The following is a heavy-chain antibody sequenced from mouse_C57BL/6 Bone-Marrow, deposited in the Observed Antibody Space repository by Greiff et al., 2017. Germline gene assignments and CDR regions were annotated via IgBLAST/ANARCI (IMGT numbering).Heavy chain of an antibody. CDR1: GYAFRSSW. Sequence: QVQLQQSGPELVKPGASVKISCKASGYAFRSSWMNWVKQRPGKGLEWIGRIYPGDGDTNYNGKFKGKATLTADKSSSTAYMQLSSLTSEDSAVYFCAREWLLRPYAMDYWGQGTSGTVSS. J-gene: IGHJ4*01. CDR3: AREWLLRPYAMDY. D-gene: IGHD2-3*01. V-gene: IGHV1-82*01. CDR2: IYPGDGDT.